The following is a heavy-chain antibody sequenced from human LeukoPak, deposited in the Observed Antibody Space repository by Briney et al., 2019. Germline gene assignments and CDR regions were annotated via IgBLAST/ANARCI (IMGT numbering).Heavy chain of an antibody. D-gene: IGHD5-12*01. CDR2: ISSSGSTI. CDR1: GFTFSDYY. J-gene: IGHJ4*02. V-gene: IGHV3-11*01. CDR3: AKEGARGYSGYAGDFDY. Sequence: PGGSLRLSCAASGFTFSDYYMSWIRQAPGKGLEWVSYISSSGSTIYYADSVKGRFTISRDNAKNSLYLQMNSLRAEDTAVYYCAKEGARGYSGYAGDFDYWGQGTLVTVSS.